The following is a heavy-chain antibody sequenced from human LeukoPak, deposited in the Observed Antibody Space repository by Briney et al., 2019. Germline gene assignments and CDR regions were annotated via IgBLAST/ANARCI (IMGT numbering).Heavy chain of an antibody. CDR2: INQDGRAK. CDR1: GFTFSSYW. J-gene: IGHJ4*02. V-gene: IGHV3-7*01. CDR3: AKGRDYGDF. Sequence: GGSLTLSCTVSGFTFSSYWMTWVRPVPGKGLQWVANINQDGRAKYYIDSMKRRLNITRDNTENSVFLQLTSLRPEDTGIYFCAKGRDYGDFWGQGALVAVSS.